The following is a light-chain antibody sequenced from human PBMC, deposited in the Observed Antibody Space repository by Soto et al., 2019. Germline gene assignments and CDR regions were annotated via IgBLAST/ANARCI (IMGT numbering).Light chain of an antibody. CDR1: SSNIGAGFA. Sequence: QSVLTQPPSVSGAPGQRVTISCTGSSSNIGAGFAVHWYQQLPGTVPKVLIYGNTNRPSGVPDRFSGSKSGSSASLAIAGLQAEDEADYYCQSYDTSLRGYVFGTGTKLTVL. V-gene: IGLV1-40*01. J-gene: IGLJ1*01. CDR3: QSYDTSLRGYV. CDR2: GNT.